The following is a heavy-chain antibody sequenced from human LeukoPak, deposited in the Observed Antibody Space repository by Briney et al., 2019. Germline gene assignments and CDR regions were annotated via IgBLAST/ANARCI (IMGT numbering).Heavy chain of an antibody. CDR2: IYSGGST. Sequence: GGSLRLSCAASGFTASSNYMSWVRQAPGKGLEWVSVIYSGGSTYYADSVKGRFTISRDNSKNTLYLQMNSLRAEDTAVYYCARDVSIAAAGDYWGQGTLVTVSS. J-gene: IGHJ4*02. V-gene: IGHV3-53*01. CDR3: ARDVSIAAAGDY. D-gene: IGHD6-13*01. CDR1: GFTASSNY.